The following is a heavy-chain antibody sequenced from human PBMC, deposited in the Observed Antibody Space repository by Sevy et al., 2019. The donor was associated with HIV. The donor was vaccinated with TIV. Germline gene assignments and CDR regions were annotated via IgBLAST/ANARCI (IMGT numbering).Heavy chain of an antibody. J-gene: IGHJ6*02. V-gene: IGHV4-59*11. CDR2: IYYNGNA. D-gene: IGHD3-10*01. Sequence: SETLSRTCTVSGVSISTHSWSWIRQPPGKGLEYIGYIYYNGNANYNPSFQSRVTISGDTSMNQLSLKLTSVTAADTAVYYCARDMDNFYGMDVWGQGTTVTVSS. CDR3: ARDMDNFYGMDV. CDR1: GVSISTHS.